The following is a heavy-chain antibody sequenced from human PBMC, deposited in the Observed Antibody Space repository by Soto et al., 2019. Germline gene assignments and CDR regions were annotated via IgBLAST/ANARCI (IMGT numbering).Heavy chain of an antibody. Sequence: SETLSLTCTVSGDSFSDYKWSWIRKPPGKGLEYIGYMYSSGYTDYNPSLKSRVTRSIDPSMHQYSLKLSSATAAERAVDYCGREWSAFDYWGQGTLVTVSS. J-gene: IGHJ4*02. CDR3: GREWSAFDY. D-gene: IGHD2-15*01. CDR2: MYSSGYT. V-gene: IGHV4-59*01. CDR1: GDSFSDYK.